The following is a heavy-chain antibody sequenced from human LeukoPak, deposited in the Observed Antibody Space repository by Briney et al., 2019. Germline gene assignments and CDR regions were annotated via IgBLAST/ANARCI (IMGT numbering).Heavy chain of an antibody. CDR3: AKMKGHPLPKYYMDV. V-gene: IGHV3-23*01. CDR1: GFTFSSYA. CDR2: ISGSGGST. Sequence: GGSLRLSCAASGFTFSSYAMSWVRQAPGKGLEWVSAISGSGGSTYYADSVKGRFTISRDNSKNTLYLQMNSLRAEDTAIYYCAKMKGHPLPKYYMDVWGTGTTVTISS. J-gene: IGHJ6*03.